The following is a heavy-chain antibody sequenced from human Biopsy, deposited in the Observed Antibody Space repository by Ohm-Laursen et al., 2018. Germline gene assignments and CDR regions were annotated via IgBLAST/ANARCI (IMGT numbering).Heavy chain of an antibody. Sequence: SQTLSLTCTVSGVSINGGRYYWNWIRHHPGKGLEWIGNIFYSANTYYNPSLKSRVTISVDPSKNQFSLKLNAVTAADTAVYYCAKGITVYGVVLPYYFDDWGQGTLVTVSS. J-gene: IGHJ4*02. CDR1: GVSINGGRYY. CDR2: IFYSANT. D-gene: IGHD3-3*01. V-gene: IGHV4-31*03. CDR3: AKGITVYGVVLPYYFDD.